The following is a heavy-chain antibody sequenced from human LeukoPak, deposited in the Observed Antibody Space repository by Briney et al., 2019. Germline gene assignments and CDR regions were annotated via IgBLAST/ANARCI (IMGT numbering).Heavy chain of an antibody. V-gene: IGHV3-21*01. CDR2: ISSSSSYI. Sequence: GGSLRLSCAASGFSFSNYAMSWVRQTPGKGLEWVSSISSSSSYIYYADSVKGRFTISRDNAKNSLYLQMNSLRAEDTAVYYCARDTYDYVWGSYLQVYYYYYMDVWGKGTTVTISS. CDR3: ARDTYDYVWGSYLQVYYYYYMDV. CDR1: GFSFSNYA. D-gene: IGHD3-16*02. J-gene: IGHJ6*03.